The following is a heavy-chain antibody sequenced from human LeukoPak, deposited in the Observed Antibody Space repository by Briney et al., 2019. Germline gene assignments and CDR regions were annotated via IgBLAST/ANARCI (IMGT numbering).Heavy chain of an antibody. D-gene: IGHD2-2*01. V-gene: IGHV1-2*02. J-gene: IGHJ4*02. CDR1: GYTFNGYY. Sequence: GASMKVSCKASGYTFNGYYMHWVRQAPGQGLEWMGWINPNSGGTNYAQKFQGRVTMTRDTSISTAYMELSSLRSDDTAVYYCARVTLYCSSTSCLSRGADYWGQGTLVTVSS. CDR3: ARVTLYCSSTSCLSRGADY. CDR2: INPNSGGT.